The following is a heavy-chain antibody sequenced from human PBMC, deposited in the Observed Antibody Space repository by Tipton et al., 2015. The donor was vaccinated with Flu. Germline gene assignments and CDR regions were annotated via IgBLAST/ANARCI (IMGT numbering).Heavy chain of an antibody. CDR1: GYSINSGYY. V-gene: IGHV4-38-2*02. Sequence: TLSLTCSVSGYSINSGYYWGWVRRPPGKGLEWIGTIYRSGSTYYNPSLKSRLTISVDTSQNQFSLKLSSVTAADTAVYYCAKARRMGLAAAGHYFDYWGQGTLVTASS. J-gene: IGHJ4*02. CDR3: AKARRMGLAAAGHYFDY. D-gene: IGHD6-13*01. CDR2: IYRSGST.